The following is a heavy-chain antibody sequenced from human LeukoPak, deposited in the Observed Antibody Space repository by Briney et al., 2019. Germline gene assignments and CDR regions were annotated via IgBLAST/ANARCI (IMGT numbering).Heavy chain of an antibody. D-gene: IGHD1-26*01. Sequence: SVKVSCKASGGTLANYAVSWVRQAPGQGLEWMGGFIPIFGSANYAQQFQGRLTMTADESTSTAYMELSSLRSEDTAVYYCARDPGGGSYSWWFDPWGQGTLVTVSS. V-gene: IGHV1-69*13. J-gene: IGHJ5*02. CDR1: GGTLANYA. CDR2: FIPIFGSA. CDR3: ARDPGGGSYSWWFDP.